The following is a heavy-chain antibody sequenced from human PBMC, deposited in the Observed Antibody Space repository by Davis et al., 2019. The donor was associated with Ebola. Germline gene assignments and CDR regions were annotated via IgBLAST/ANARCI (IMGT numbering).Heavy chain of an antibody. V-gene: IGHV1-2*06. CDR1: GYTFTSYY. J-gene: IGHJ6*02. CDR3: ARDKTSGDYYYGMDV. D-gene: IGHD4-17*01. CDR2: INPNSGGT. Sequence: AASVKVSCKASGYTFTSYYMHWVRQAPGQGLEWMGRINPNSGGTNYAQKFQGRVTMTRDTSISTAYMELSRLRSDDTAVYYCARDKTSGDYYYGMDVWGQGTTVTVS.